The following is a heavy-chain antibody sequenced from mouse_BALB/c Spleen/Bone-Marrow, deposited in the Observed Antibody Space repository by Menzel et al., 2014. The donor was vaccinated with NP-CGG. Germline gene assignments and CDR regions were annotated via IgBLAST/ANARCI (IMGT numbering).Heavy chain of an antibody. Sequence: VQLQQSGAELVKPGASVKLSCTASGLNIKDTYMHWVKQRPEQGLEWTGRIDPANGNTKYDPKFQGKATITADTSSNTAYLQLSSLTSEDTAVYFCARAYYGNYPYAMDYWGQGTSVTVSS. V-gene: IGHV14-3*02. CDR1: GLNIKDTY. J-gene: IGHJ4*01. CDR3: ARAYYGNYPYAMDY. CDR2: IDPANGNT. D-gene: IGHD2-10*01.